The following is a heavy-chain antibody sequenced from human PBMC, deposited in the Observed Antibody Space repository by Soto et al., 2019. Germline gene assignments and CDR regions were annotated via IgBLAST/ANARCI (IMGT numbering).Heavy chain of an antibody. Sequence: QVQLQESGPGLVKPSETLSLTCTVSGDSIRSYYWTWIRQPPGKGLEVIGYIYYSGSTRYHPSLKSRVTISVDMSKNQFSLKLSSVIAADTAVYYCARAYGGFDNGLDVWGQGTAVTVSS. CDR2: IYYSGST. CDR3: ARAYGGFDNGLDV. V-gene: IGHV4-59*01. J-gene: IGHJ6*02. D-gene: IGHD3-16*01. CDR1: GDSIRSYY.